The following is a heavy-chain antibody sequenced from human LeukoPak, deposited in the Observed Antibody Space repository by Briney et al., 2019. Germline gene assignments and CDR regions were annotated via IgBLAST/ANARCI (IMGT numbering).Heavy chain of an antibody. CDR2: IIPIFGTA. D-gene: IGHD3-22*01. V-gene: IGHV1-69*05. Sequence: SVKVSCKASGGTFSSYAIRWVRQAPGQGLEWMGRIIPIFGTANYAQKFQGRVTITTDESTSTAYMELSSLRSEDTAVYYCASDSYYYDSSGYYYFGVWGQGTLVTVSS. CDR3: ASDSYYYDSSGYYYFGV. CDR1: GGTFSSYA. J-gene: IGHJ4*02.